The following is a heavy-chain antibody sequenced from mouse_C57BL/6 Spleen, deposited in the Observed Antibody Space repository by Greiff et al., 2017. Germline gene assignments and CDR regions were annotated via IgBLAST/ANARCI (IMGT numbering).Heavy chain of an antibody. D-gene: IGHD2-3*01. V-gene: IGHV1-42*01. CDR3: ARGGDGEFDY. J-gene: IGHJ2*01. Sequence: EVKLVESGPELVKPGASVKISCKASGYSFTGYYMNWVKQSPEKSLEWIGEINPSTGGTTYNQKFMAKATLTVDKSSSTAYMQLKSLTSEDSAVYYCARGGDGEFDYWGQGTTLTVSS. CDR1: GYSFTGYY. CDR2: INPSTGGT.